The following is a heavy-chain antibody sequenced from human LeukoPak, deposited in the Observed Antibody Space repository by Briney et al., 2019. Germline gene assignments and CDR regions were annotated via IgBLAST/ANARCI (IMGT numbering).Heavy chain of an antibody. CDR3: ANSGYTTGIDYYYYGMDV. V-gene: IGHV3-23*01. CDR1: GLTFSSYA. J-gene: IGHJ6*02. D-gene: IGHD6-13*01. CDR2: ISGSGDST. Sequence: GGSLRLSCTGSGLTFSSYAMSWVRQAPGEGLECVSAISGSGDSTYYADSVKGRFTISRDNSKNTLYLQINSLRADDTAVYYCANSGYTTGIDYYYYGMDVWGQGTTVTVSS.